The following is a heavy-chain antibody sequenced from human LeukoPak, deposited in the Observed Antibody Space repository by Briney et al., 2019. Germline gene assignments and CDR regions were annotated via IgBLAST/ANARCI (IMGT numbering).Heavy chain of an antibody. V-gene: IGHV3-74*01. J-gene: IGHJ4*02. CDR2: INSDRSST. CDR1: GFTFTSYW. CDR3: ARDHHVRGVMNPFDY. Sequence: GGSLRLSCAASGFTFTSYWMHWVRQTPGKGLVWVSRINSDRSSTRYADSVKGRFTISRDNAKNTLYLQMNSLRAEDTAVYFCARDHHVRGVMNPFDYWGQGTRVTVSS. D-gene: IGHD3-10*01.